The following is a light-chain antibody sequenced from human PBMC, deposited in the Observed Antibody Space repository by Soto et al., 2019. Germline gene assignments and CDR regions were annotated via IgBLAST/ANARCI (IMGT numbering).Light chain of an antibody. CDR3: MHRSHWPST. Sequence: DVVMTQSPLSLPVTLGQPASISCRSSHSTVNIYGNTSLIWVQQRPGQSPRSLIYQVSNRDSGVSGRFRGSESGTDCTLTISRVEAEDVGVYYCMHRSHWPSTFGQGTNLEL. CDR1: HSTVNIYGNTS. V-gene: IGKV2-30*01. J-gene: IGKJ2*01. CDR2: QVS.